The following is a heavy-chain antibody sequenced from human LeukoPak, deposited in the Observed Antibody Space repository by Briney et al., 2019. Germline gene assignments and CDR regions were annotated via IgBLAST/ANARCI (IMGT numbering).Heavy chain of an antibody. CDR1: GFTFTSYS. V-gene: IGHV3-23*01. CDR2: ISGGGGST. Sequence: GGSLRLSCAASGFTFTSYSMNWVRQAPGKGLEWVSTISGGGGSTYYADSVKGRFTISRDNSKNTLYLQVNSLRAEDTAVYYCAKDRGLNDYDGLYYFDYWGQGTLVTVSS. CDR3: AKDRGLNDYDGLYYFDY. J-gene: IGHJ4*02. D-gene: IGHD4-23*01.